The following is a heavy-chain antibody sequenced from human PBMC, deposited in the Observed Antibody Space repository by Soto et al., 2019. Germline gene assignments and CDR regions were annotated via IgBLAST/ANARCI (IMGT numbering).Heavy chain of an antibody. CDR1: DGSISSAGYS. D-gene: IGHD3-16*01. Sequence: QLQLQESGSGLVKPSQTLSLTCAVSDGSISSAGYSWSWIRQPPGKGLEWIGYIYNSGSTYYNPSLRSRGSISTDRSNHQVSVRLSSVTAADTAVYYCARVLGRGGFYYHGMDVWGEGITVTVSS. J-gene: IGHJ6*04. CDR3: ARVLGRGGFYYHGMDV. V-gene: IGHV4-30-2*01. CDR2: IYNSGST.